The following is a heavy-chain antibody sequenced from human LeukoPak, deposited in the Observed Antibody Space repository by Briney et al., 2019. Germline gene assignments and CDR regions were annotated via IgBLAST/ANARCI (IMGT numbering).Heavy chain of an antibody. Sequence: SQTLSLTCSVSGDSIRSGTYYWSWVRQSAGNGLEWIGRIYTGGVTNYNPSLKSRLSISLDTSKNQFSLKLTSLTAADTAIYYCARATAWNYHFYMDVWGKGTTVSVSS. CDR1: GDSIRSGTYY. D-gene: IGHD1-1*01. CDR3: ARATAWNYHFYMDV. V-gene: IGHV4-61*02. J-gene: IGHJ6*03. CDR2: IYTGGVT.